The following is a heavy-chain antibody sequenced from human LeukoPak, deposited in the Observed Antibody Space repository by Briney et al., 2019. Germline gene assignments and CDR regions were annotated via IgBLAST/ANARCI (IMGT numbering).Heavy chain of an antibody. CDR2: IKQDGSEK. CDR1: GFTFSSFW. Sequence: SGGSLRHSCAASGFTFSSFWMSWVRQAPGKGLEGVANIKQDGSEKYYVDSVKGRFTISRDNAKNSLYLQMNSLRAEDTAVYYCAAESGLGFDPWGQGTLVTVSS. D-gene: IGHD3-10*01. CDR3: AAESGLGFDP. J-gene: IGHJ5*02. V-gene: IGHV3-7*01.